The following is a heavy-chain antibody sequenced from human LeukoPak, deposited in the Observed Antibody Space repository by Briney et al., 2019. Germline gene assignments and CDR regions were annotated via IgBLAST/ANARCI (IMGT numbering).Heavy chain of an antibody. CDR3: AKDLNYGDLLHY. V-gene: IGHV3-30*02. D-gene: IGHD4-17*01. CDR1: GFTFSSYG. Sequence: PGGSLRLSCAASGFTFSSYGMHWVRQAPGKGLEWVAFIRNDGRNKRYADSVKGRFTISRDNSKNTLYLQMNTLRAEDTALYYCAKDLNYGDLLHYWGQGTLVTVSS. J-gene: IGHJ4*02. CDR2: IRNDGRNK.